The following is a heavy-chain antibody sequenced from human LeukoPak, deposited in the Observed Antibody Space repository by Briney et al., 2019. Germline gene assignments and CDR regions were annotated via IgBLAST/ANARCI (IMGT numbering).Heavy chain of an antibody. CDR3: AKSDYSSGWYGDY. V-gene: IGHV3-30*02. CDR2: VRYDGSKK. J-gene: IGHJ4*02. CDR1: GFNFNIFG. D-gene: IGHD6-19*01. Sequence: GGSLRLSCAASGFNFNIFGMHWVRQAPGKGLEWVAAVRYDGSKKYYADSVMGRFTISRDNSKNTLFLQMSSLRAEDTAVYYCAKSDYSSGWYGDYWGQGTLVTVSS.